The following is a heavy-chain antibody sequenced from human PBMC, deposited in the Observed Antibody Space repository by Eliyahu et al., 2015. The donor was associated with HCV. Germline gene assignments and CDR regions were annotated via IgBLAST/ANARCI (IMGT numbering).Heavy chain of an antibody. CDR1: GFTXXSXS. CDR3: ARVHALRLRRSIAAAGQYYFDY. D-gene: IGHD6-13*01. V-gene: IGHV3-21*01. J-gene: IGHJ4*02. CDR2: ISSSSSYI. Sequence: EVQLVESGGGLVKPGGSLRLSCAASGFTXXSXSMXXVRQAPGKGLEWVSSISSSSSYIYYADSVKGRFTISRDNAKNSLYLQMNSLRAEDTAVYYCARVHALRLRRSIAAAGQYYFDYWGQGTLVTVSS.